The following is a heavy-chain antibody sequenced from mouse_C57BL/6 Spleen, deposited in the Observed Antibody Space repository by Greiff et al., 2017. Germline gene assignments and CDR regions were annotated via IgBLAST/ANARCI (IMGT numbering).Heavy chain of an antibody. V-gene: IGHV5-16*01. CDR2: INYDGSST. CDR1: GFTFSDYY. J-gene: IGHJ1*03. D-gene: IGHD2-4*01. Sequence: EVQLVESEGGLVQPGSSMKLSCTASGFTFSDYYMAWVRQVPEKGLEWVANINYDGSSTYYLDSLKSRFIISRDNAKNILYLQMSSLKSEDTATYYCARDRAYYDYDDWYFDVWGTGTTVTVSS. CDR3: ARDRAYYDYDDWYFDV.